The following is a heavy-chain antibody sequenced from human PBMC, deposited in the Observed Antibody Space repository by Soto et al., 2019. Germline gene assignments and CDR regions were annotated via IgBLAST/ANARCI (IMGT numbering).Heavy chain of an antibody. CDR1: GGSISSYY. Sequence: SETLSLTCTVSGGSISSYYWSWIRQPPGKGLEWIGYIYYSGSTNYNPSLKSRVTISVDTSKNQFSLKLSSVTAADTALYYCARHQGGEWNNFDYWGQGTLVTVSS. V-gene: IGHV4-59*08. J-gene: IGHJ4*02. CDR2: IYYSGST. D-gene: IGHD3-3*01. CDR3: ARHQGGEWNNFDY.